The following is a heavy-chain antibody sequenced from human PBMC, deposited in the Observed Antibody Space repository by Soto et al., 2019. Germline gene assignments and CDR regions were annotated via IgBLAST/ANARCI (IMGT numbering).Heavy chain of an antibody. CDR3: ARTRDGSGSYKGNWFDP. J-gene: IGHJ5*02. D-gene: IGHD3-10*01. Sequence: SETLSLTCAVYGGSFSGYYWSWIRQPPGKGLEWIGEINHSGSTNYNPSLESRVTISVDTSKNQFSLKLSSVTAADTAVYYCARTRDGSGSYKGNWFDPWGQGTLVTVSS. V-gene: IGHV4-34*01. CDR2: INHSGST. CDR1: GGSFSGYY.